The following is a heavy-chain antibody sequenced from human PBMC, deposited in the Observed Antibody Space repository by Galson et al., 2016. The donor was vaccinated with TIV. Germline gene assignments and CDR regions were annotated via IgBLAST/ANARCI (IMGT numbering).Heavy chain of an antibody. Sequence: SVKVSCKASGYTFSKYGISWVRQAPGQGLEWMGWISGYSGNTNYARKLQGRVIMTTDTSTGTAFMEVRRLTSDDTAVYYRARDRGSMTMILVVDYYYGMDVWGQGTTVTVSS. D-gene: IGHD3-22*01. V-gene: IGHV1-18*04. CDR1: GYTFSKYG. CDR3: ARDRGSMTMILVVDYYYGMDV. CDR2: ISGYSGNT. J-gene: IGHJ6*02.